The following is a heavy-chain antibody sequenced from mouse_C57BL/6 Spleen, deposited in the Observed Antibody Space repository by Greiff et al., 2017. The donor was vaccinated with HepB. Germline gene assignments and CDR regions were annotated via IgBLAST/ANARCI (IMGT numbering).Heavy chain of an antibody. V-gene: IGHV1-26*01. CDR1: GYTFTDYY. J-gene: IGHJ3*01. Sequence: VQLQQSGPELVKPGASVKISCKASGYTFTDYYMNWVKQSHGKSLEWIGDINPNNGGTSYNQKFKGKATLTVDKSSSTAYMELRSLTSEDSAVYYCARPTMVRAWFAYWGQGTLVTVSA. CDR3: ARPTMVRAWFAY. CDR2: INPNNGGT. D-gene: IGHD2-9*01.